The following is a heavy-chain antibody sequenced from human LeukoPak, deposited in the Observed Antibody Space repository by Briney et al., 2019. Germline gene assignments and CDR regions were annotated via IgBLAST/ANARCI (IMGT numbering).Heavy chain of an antibody. CDR1: GFTFSDYA. Sequence: GGSLRLSCAASGFTFSDYAMTWVRQAPGKGLEWVATISGSGVMTYYADSVKGRFTVSGDHSKNTLYLQMSSLTAADTAVYYCAKDRSIGTYYTLDHWGQGTLVIVSS. CDR2: ISGSGVMT. D-gene: IGHD1-26*01. J-gene: IGHJ4*02. CDR3: AKDRSIGTYYTLDH. V-gene: IGHV3-23*01.